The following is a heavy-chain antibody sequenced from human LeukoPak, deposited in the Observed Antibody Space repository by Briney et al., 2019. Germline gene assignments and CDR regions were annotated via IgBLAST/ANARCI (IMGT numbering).Heavy chain of an antibody. V-gene: IGHV3-23*01. CDR3: ARWTGVIDQ. J-gene: IGHJ4*02. D-gene: IGHD3-10*01. CDR2: ISGSGGST. CDR1: GFTFSSYA. Sequence: GGSLRLSCAASGFTFSSYAMSWVRQAPGKGLEWVSAISGSGGSTYYADSVKGRFTISRDNANNSLTLQMNSLIAEDTAVYYCARWTGVIDQWGQGTLVTVSS.